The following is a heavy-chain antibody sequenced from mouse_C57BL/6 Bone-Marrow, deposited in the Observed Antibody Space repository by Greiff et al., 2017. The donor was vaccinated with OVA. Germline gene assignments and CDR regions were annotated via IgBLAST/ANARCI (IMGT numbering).Heavy chain of an antibody. D-gene: IGHD2-2*01. Sequence: EVQLQESGAELVRPGASVKLSCTASGFNIKDDYMHWVKQRPEPGLEWIGWIDPENGDTDYASNFQGKAPLTADTSSNTAYLQLSSLTSEDTDVYYCTTVYYGYDAGAWFAYWGQGTLVTVSA. CDR3: TTVYYGYDAGAWFAY. J-gene: IGHJ3*01. CDR1: GFNIKDDY. V-gene: IGHV14-4*01. CDR2: IDPENGDT.